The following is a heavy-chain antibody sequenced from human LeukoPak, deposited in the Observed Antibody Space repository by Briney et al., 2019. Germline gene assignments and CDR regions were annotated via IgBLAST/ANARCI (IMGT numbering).Heavy chain of an antibody. V-gene: IGHV3-23*01. CDR2: ISGSGGST. Sequence: WGSLTLSCAASGFTFSSYAMSWVRQAPGKGLEWVSAISGSGGSTYYADSVKGRFTISRDNSKNTLYLQMNSLRADDTAVYYCAKAVGYCSSTSCPNYYYGMDVWGQGTEVPVSS. CDR1: GFTFSSYA. CDR3: AKAVGYCSSTSCPNYYYGMDV. D-gene: IGHD2-2*01. J-gene: IGHJ6*02.